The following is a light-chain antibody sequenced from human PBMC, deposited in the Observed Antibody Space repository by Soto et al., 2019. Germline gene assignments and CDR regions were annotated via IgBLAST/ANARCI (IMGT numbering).Light chain of an antibody. J-gene: IGLJ3*02. Sequence: QSALTQPRSVSGSPGQSVTISCTGTSSDVGSYDCVSWYQQHPGKAPKLMIYDVSKRPSGVPDRFSGSKSGNTASLTISGLQAEDEANYYCGSYAGSYTLMFGGGTKVTVL. CDR2: DVS. CDR1: SSDVGSYDC. V-gene: IGLV2-11*01. CDR3: GSYAGSYTLM.